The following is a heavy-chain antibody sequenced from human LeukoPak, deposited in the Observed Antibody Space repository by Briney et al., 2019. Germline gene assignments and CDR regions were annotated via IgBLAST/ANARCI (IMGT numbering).Heavy chain of an antibody. Sequence: GGSLRLSCAASGFTFSSYSMNWVRQAPGKGLEWVSSISSSSSYIYYADSVKGRFTISRDNAKNSLYLQMNGLRAEDTAVYYCARDRKLRFLEWYKGPTYYYGMDVWGQGTTVTVSS. CDR3: ARDRKLRFLEWYKGPTYYYGMDV. CDR2: ISSSSSYI. CDR1: GFTFSSYS. V-gene: IGHV3-21*01. J-gene: IGHJ6*02. D-gene: IGHD3-3*01.